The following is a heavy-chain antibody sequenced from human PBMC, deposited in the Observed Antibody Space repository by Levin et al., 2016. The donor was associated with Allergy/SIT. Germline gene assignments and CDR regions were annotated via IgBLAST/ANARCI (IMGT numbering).Heavy chain of an antibody. CDR1: GFSFINSA. J-gene: IGHJ4*02. V-gene: IGHV1-58*02. D-gene: IGHD3-10*01. Sequence: SVKVSCKTSGFSFINSAMQWVRQARGQRLEWIGWIGLGSGNTKYAQKFQDRVTISRDTTTSTAFMELSSLRSEDTAVYYCASTIVGVLAPDSWGQGTQVTVSS. CDR3: ASTIVGVLAPDS. CDR2: IGLGSGNT.